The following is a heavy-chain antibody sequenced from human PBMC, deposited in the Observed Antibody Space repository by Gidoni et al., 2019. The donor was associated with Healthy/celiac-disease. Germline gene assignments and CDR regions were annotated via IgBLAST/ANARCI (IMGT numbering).Heavy chain of an antibody. CDR2: INPSGGST. Sequence: QVQLVQSGAEVKKPGASVKVSCKASGYTFTSYYMHWVRQAPGQGLEWMGIINPSGGSTSYAQKFQGRVTMTRDTSTSTVYMELSSLRSEDTAVYYCARDAVTIFGVVIIGRGNYYFDYWGQGTLVTVSS. V-gene: IGHV1-46*03. CDR1: GYTFTSYY. CDR3: ARDAVTIFGVVIIGRGNYYFDY. D-gene: IGHD3-3*01. J-gene: IGHJ4*02.